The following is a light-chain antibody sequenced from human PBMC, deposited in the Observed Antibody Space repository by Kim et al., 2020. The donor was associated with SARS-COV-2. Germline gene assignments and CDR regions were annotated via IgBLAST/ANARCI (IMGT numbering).Light chain of an antibody. CDR1: QGISSW. CDR3: QQSNTYLLT. Sequence: ASVGDRGTSTCRASQGISSWLAWYQKKPEKAPKSLIYAASSLQSEVPSSFSGSGSGTDVALTISSLQPEDFATYYCQQSNTYLLTFGGGTKVDIK. J-gene: IGKJ4*01. CDR2: AAS. V-gene: IGKV1D-16*01.